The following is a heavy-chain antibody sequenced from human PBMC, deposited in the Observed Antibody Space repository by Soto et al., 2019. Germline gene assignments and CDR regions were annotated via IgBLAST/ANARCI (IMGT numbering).Heavy chain of an antibody. CDR1: GGSISSGGYY. J-gene: IGHJ5*02. CDR3: ARRIVVVTAPWFDP. CDR2: IYYSGST. Sequence: QVQLQESGPGLVKPSQTLSLTCTVSGGSISSGGYYWSWIRQHPGKGLEWIGYIYYSGSTYYNPSLKSRVTISVDTSKNQFSLKLSSVTAADTAVYYCARRIVVVTAPWFDPWGQGTLVTVSS. D-gene: IGHD2-21*02. V-gene: IGHV4-31*03.